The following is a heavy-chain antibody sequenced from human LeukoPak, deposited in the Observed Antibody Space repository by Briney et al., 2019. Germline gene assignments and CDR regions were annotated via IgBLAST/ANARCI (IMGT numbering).Heavy chain of an antibody. J-gene: IGHJ4*02. Sequence: PSETLSLTCTVSGGSISSSSYYWGWIRQPPGKGLEWIGSIYYSGSTYYSPSLKSRVTISVDTSKNQFSLKLSSVTAADTAVYYCARHANIAAAGYYWGQGTLITVSS. V-gene: IGHV4-39*01. CDR2: IYYSGST. CDR1: GGSISSSSYY. CDR3: ARHANIAAAGYY. D-gene: IGHD6-13*01.